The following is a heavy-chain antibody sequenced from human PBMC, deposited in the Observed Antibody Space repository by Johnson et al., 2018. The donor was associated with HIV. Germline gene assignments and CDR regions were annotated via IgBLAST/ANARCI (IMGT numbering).Heavy chain of an antibody. CDR2: IGTAGDT. CDR3: ARANDLSAFDI. CDR1: GFTFSSYD. J-gene: IGHJ3*02. V-gene: IGHV3-13*01. D-gene: IGHD1-1*01. Sequence: VQLVESGGGLVQPGGSLRLSCAASGFTFSSYDMHWVRQATGKGLEWVSAIGTAGDTYYPGSVKGRFTISRENVKNSLYLQMNSLRAGDTAVYYCARANDLSAFDIWGQGTMVTVSS.